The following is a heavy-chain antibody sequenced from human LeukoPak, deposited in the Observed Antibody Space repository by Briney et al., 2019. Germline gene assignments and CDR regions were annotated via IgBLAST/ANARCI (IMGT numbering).Heavy chain of an antibody. J-gene: IGHJ4*02. Sequence: GGSLRLSCAASGFIFSAYSMNWVRQAPGKGLEWVSSIISSESYIYYADSVKGRFTISRDNAKNSLYLQMNRLRAEDTAVYYCATSGYYYGLVDSWGQGTLVTVSS. CDR1: GFIFSAYS. V-gene: IGHV3-21*01. CDR3: ATSGYYYGLVDS. CDR2: IISSESYI. D-gene: IGHD5-18*01.